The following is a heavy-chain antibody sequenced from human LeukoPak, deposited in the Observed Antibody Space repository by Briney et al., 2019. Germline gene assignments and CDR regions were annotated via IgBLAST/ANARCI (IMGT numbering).Heavy chain of an antibody. Sequence: GGSLRLSCVASGFTFSTFAMNWVRQPPGKGLEWVSSIFPSGGEIHYADSVRGRFTISRDNSKSILSLQMNSLRAEDTATYYCTTYRQVLLPFDSWGQGTLVTVSS. J-gene: IGHJ4*02. CDR2: IFPSGGEI. CDR3: TTYRQVLLPFDS. V-gene: IGHV3-23*01. CDR1: GFTFSTFA. D-gene: IGHD5-18*01.